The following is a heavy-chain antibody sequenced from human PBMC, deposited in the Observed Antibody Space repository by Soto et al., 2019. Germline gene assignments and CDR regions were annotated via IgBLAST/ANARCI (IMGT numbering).Heavy chain of an antibody. Sequence: QLHLVQSGAVVKKPGASVTVSCSASGYPVTAYYMHWVRQAPGRGLEWMGGINPATGAAKYTQTFQGRVIMTMDTSTSTVVMELSGLTSEDTAVYSRARAGGVGVAGSAAFDMWRQGTLVNVSS. CDR2: INPATGAA. J-gene: IGHJ3*02. V-gene: IGHV1-2*02. CDR3: ARAGGVGVAGSAAFDM. D-gene: IGHD3-3*01. CDR1: GYPVTAYY.